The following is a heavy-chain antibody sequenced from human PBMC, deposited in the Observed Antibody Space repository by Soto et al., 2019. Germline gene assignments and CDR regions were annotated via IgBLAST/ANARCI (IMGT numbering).Heavy chain of an antibody. D-gene: IGHD2-15*01. CDR2: ISWDSSTI. Sequence: ESGGGLVQPGRSLRLSCAASEFTFDNCGMHWVRQAPGKGLEWVAGISWDSSTIGYADSVKGRFIISRDDAKNSLYLQMDSLRGEDTALYYCVQGRYPTMATPLDHWGQGTQVIVSS. V-gene: IGHV3-9*01. CDR1: EFTFDNCG. CDR3: VQGRYPTMATPLDH. J-gene: IGHJ4*02.